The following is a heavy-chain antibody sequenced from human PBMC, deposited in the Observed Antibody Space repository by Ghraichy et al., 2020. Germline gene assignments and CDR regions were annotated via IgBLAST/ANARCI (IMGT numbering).Heavy chain of an antibody. Sequence: LTCAASGFTFSSYWMSWVRQAPGKGLEWVANIKQDGSEKYYVDSVKGRFTISRDNAKNSLYLQMNSLRAEDTAVYYCARRASYYDFWSGQIPEYFQHWGQGNLGNGSS. CDR2: IKQDGSEK. V-gene: IGHV3-7*01. CDR3: ARRASYYDFWSGQIPEYFQH. D-gene: IGHD3-3*01. CDR1: GFTFSSYW. J-gene: IGHJ1*01.